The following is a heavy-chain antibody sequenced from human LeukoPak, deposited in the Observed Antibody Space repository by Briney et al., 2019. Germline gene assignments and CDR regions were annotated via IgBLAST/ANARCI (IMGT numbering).Heavy chain of an antibody. CDR1: GFTFSSYE. Sequence: PGGSLRLSCAASGFTFSSYEMNWVRQAPGKGLEWVSYISSSGGTIYYADSVKGRFTISRDNAKNSLYLQMNSLRAEDTAVYYCARRCCSSTSCLIDYWGQGTLVTVSS. CDR2: ISSSGGTI. CDR3: ARRCCSSTSCLIDY. J-gene: IGHJ4*02. D-gene: IGHD2-2*01. V-gene: IGHV3-48*03.